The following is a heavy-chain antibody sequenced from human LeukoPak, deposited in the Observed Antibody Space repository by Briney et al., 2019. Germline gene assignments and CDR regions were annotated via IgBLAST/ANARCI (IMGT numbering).Heavy chain of an antibody. CDR2: TYTSGST. J-gene: IGHJ2*01. Sequence: SETLSLTCTVSGGSISSYYWSWIRQPAGKGLEWIGRTYTSGSTNYNPSLKSRVTMSVDTSKNQFSLKLSSVTAADTAVYYCAGGGYDSSGYYYWYFDLWGRGTLVTVSS. D-gene: IGHD3-22*01. CDR1: GGSISSYY. CDR3: AGGGYDSSGYYYWYFDL. V-gene: IGHV4-4*07.